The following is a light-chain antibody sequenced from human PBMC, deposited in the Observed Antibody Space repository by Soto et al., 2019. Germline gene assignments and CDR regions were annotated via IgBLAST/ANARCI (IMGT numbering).Light chain of an antibody. V-gene: IGKV3-20*01. CDR2: GAS. J-gene: IGKJ4*01. CDR3: QQYGSVPLT. Sequence: EIVLTQSPGTLSLSPGERATLFCRASQSVSTSYLAWYQQKPGQAPRLIIYGASSRATGIPDRFSGSGSGADFTLTISRLEPEDFAVYYCQQYGSVPLTFGGGTKVEIK. CDR1: QSVSTSY.